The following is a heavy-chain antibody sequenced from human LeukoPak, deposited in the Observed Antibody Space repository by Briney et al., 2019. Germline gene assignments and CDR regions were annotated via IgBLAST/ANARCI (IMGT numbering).Heavy chain of an antibody. CDR3: GRGGDFWGGYYRSYYFDY. CDR2: INHSGST. V-gene: IGHV4-34*01. CDR1: GGSFSGYY. Sequence: PSETLSLTCAVYGGSFSGYYWSWIRQPPGKGLEWIGEINHSGSTNYNPSLKSRVTISVDTSKNQFSLKLSSVTAADTAVYYCGRGGDFWGGYYRSYYFDYWGQGTLVTVSS. D-gene: IGHD3-3*01. J-gene: IGHJ4*02.